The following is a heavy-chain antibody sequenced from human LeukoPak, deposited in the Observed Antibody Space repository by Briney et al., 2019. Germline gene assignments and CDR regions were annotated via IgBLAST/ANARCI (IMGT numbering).Heavy chain of an antibody. CDR2: IFYTGST. CDR1: GGSIGNSDYY. D-gene: IGHD3-16*01. Sequence: SETLSFTCSVSGGSIGNSDYYWGWIRQPPGKGLEWIGSIFYTGSTYYNPSLKSRVTMSVDTSKNQFSLKLTSVTAADTAVYYCATLGERRGAYNWFDSWGQGTLVTVSS. V-gene: IGHV4-39*01. CDR3: ATLGERRGAYNWFDS. J-gene: IGHJ5*01.